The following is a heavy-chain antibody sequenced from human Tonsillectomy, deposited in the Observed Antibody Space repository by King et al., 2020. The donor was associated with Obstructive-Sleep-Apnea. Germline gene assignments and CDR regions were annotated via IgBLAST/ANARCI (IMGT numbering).Heavy chain of an antibody. CDR3: ARRVTVFGVGFYFDY. CDR2: VSTSSNTR. V-gene: IGHV3-48*04. CDR1: GFSFSSYN. D-gene: IGHD3-3*01. J-gene: IGHJ4*02. Sequence: VQLVESGGGLVKPGESLRLSCAASGFSFSSYNMNWVRQAPGKRLEWISSVSTSSNTRHYADPVKGRFTISRDNTKNSVFLQMNSLRAEDTAVYYCARRVTVFGVGFYFDYWGQGALVIVSS.